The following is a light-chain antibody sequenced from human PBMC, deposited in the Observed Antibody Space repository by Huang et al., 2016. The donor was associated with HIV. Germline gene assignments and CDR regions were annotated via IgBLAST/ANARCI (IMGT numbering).Light chain of an antibody. CDR3: QQRSNWPALT. CDR1: QSVSSY. J-gene: IGKJ4*01. Sequence: EIVLTQSPATLSLSPGERATLSCRASQSVSSYLAWYQHKPGQAPRLLIYGASSRATGIPARFSGSVSGTDFTLTISSLEPEDFAIYYCQQRSNWPALTFGGGTKVEIK. V-gene: IGKV3-11*01. CDR2: GAS.